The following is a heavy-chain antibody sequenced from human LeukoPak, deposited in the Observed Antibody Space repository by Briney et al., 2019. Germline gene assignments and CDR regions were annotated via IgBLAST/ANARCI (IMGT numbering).Heavy chain of an antibody. CDR1: GFTFGDYA. Sequence: GGSLRLSCTASGFTFGDYAMSWFRQAPGKGLEGVGFIRSKAYGGATEYAASVKGRFTISRDDSKSIAYLQMNSLKTEDTAVYYCTRDRSPYSGIYPDAFDIWGQGTMVTVSS. J-gene: IGHJ3*02. CDR2: IRSKAYGGAT. CDR3: TRDRSPYSGIYPDAFDI. D-gene: IGHD1-26*01. V-gene: IGHV3-49*03.